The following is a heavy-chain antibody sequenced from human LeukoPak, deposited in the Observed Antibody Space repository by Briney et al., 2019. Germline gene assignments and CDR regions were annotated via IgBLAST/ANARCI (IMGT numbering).Heavy chain of an antibody. D-gene: IGHD6-13*01. CDR2: IIPIFGTA. V-gene: IGHV1-69*13. J-gene: IGHJ4*02. CDR1: GGTFSSYA. CDR3: ARDRQQLGSEIDY. Sequence: SVKVSFKASGGTFSSYAISWVRQAPGQGLEWMGGIIPIFGTANYAQKFQGRVTITADESTSTAYMELSSLRSEDTAVYYCARDRQQLGSEIDYWGQGTLVTVSS.